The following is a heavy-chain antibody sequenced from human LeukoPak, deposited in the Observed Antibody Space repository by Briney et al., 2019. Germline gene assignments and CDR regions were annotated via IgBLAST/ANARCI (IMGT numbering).Heavy chain of an antibody. CDR3: ASKSGSGWYQDDAFDI. D-gene: IGHD6-19*01. CDR2: ISYDGSNK. J-gene: IGHJ3*02. CDR1: GFTFSSYA. V-gene: IGHV3-30*04. Sequence: GGSLRLSCAASGFTFSSYAMHWVRQAPGKGLEWVAVISYDGSNKYYADSVKGRFTISRDNSRNTLYLQMNSLRAEDTAVYYCASKSGSGWYQDDAFDIWGQGTMVTVSS.